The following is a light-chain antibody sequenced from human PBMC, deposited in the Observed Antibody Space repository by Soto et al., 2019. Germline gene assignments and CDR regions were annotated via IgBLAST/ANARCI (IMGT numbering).Light chain of an antibody. J-gene: IGKJ4*01. CDR3: QQYNDGPPLT. V-gene: IGKV3-15*01. CDR1: QSVSSD. CDR2: GAS. Sequence: EIVMTQSPATLSVSPGERATLSCKASQSVSSDLAWYQQKPGQAPRLLIYGASTRATGIPARFSGSGSGTDFTLTISTLQSEDFAVYYCQQYNDGPPLTFGGGTKVEIK.